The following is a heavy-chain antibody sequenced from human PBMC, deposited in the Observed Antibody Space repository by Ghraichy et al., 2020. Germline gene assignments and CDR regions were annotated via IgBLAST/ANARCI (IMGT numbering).Heavy chain of an antibody. CDR2: IYYSGLT. V-gene: IGHV4-59*08. CDR1: GGSISSSY. CDR3: ARANWNDSGYFDY. D-gene: IGHD1-1*01. Sequence: SETLSLTCTVSGGSISSSYWVWIRQPPGKTLEWIGYIYYSGLTNSNRSLKSRVTVSIDTSRNQFSLKLSSVTAADTAIYYCARANWNDSGYFDYWGQGVLVTVSS. J-gene: IGHJ4*02.